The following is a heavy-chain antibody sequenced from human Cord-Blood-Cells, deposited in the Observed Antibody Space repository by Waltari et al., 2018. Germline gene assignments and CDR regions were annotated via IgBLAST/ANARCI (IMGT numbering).Heavy chain of an antibody. CDR3: ARGPLPLWFMHNWFDP. D-gene: IGHD3-10*01. Sequence: QVQLQQWGAGLLKPSETLSLTCAVYGGSFSGYYWSWIRQPPGKGREWIGEINQSGSTNYNPSLKSRVTISVDTSENQFSLKLSCRTAADTAVYYCARGPLPLWFMHNWFDPWGQGTLVTVSS. V-gene: IGHV4-34*01. J-gene: IGHJ5*02. CDR2: INQSGST. CDR1: GGSFSGYY.